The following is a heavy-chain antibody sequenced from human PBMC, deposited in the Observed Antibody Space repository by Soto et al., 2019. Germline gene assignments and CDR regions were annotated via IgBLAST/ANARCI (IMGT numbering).Heavy chain of an antibody. Sequence: EVQLVESGGGLVQPGGSLKLSCVASGFTFSGSAMHWVRQASGKGLEWVGRIRSKTNSYATAYGASVKGRFTISRDDSKNTAYLQMNSLKTEDTAVYYCTCYYDSSGYLPFDYWGQGTLFTVSS. CDR1: GFTFSGSA. V-gene: IGHV3-73*01. D-gene: IGHD3-22*01. J-gene: IGHJ4*02. CDR2: IRSKTNSYAT. CDR3: TCYYDSSGYLPFDY.